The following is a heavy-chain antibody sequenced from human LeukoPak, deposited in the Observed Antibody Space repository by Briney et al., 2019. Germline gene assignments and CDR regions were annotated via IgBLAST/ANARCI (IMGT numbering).Heavy chain of an antibody. CDR2: IVSNGDST. J-gene: IGHJ6*02. CDR1: GFTFSRYG. V-gene: IGHV3-64D*09. CDR3: VKSPSDGLDV. Sequence: GGSLRLSCSASGFTFSRYGMHWVRQAPGKGLEYVSAIVSNGDSTYYADSVKGRFTISRDNAKNTLYLQMSSLRPDDTAVYYCVKSPSDGLDVWGQGATVTVSS.